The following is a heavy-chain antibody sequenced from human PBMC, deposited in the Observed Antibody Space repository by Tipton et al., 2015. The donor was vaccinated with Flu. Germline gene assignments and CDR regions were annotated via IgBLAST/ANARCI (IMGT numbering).Heavy chain of an antibody. Sequence: SLRLSCAASGFTFSSYEMNWVRQAPGKGLEWVSYISSSGSTIYYADSVKGRFTISRDNAKNSLYLQMNSLRAEDTAVYYCAKTYDSSGYLPGTYYYGMDVWGQGTTVTVSS. CDR1: GFTFSSYE. CDR2: ISSSGSTI. J-gene: IGHJ6*02. CDR3: AKTYDSSGYLPGTYYYGMDV. V-gene: IGHV3-48*03. D-gene: IGHD3-22*01.